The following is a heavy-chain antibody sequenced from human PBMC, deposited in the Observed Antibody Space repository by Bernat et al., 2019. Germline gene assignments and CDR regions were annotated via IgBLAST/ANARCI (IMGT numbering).Heavy chain of an antibody. CDR1: GFTFSHYW. Sequence: DVQLVESGGGLVQPGGSLRLSCAASGFTFSHYWMSWVRQAPGKGLEWVANIKEDGSEKYYVDSVKGRFTISRDNAKNSLYLQMNSLRAEDTAVYFCARDNYDTSPLDYWGQGILVTVSP. CDR3: ARDNYDTSPLDY. D-gene: IGHD3-22*01. J-gene: IGHJ4*02. V-gene: IGHV3-7*01. CDR2: IKEDGSEK.